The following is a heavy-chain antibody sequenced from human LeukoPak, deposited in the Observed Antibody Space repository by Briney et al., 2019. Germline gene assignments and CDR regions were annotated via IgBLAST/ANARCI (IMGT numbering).Heavy chain of an antibody. Sequence: GGSLRLSCAASGFTFSSYWMSWVRQAPGKGLEWVANIKQDGSEKYNVDSVKGRFTISRDNAKNSLYLQMDSLRDEDAAVYDCAREGSSGWAWDYWGQGNLVTVSS. J-gene: IGHJ4*02. V-gene: IGHV3-7*01. CDR2: IKQDGSEK. CDR1: GFTFSSYW. D-gene: IGHD6-19*01. CDR3: AREGSSGWAWDY.